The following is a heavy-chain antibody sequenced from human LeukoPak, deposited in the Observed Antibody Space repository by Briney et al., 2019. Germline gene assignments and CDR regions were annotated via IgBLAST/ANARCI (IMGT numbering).Heavy chain of an antibody. Sequence: GGSLRLSCAASGFTFSSYAISWVRQAPGKGLGWVSAISGSGGSTYHADSVKGRFTISRDNSKNTLYLQMNSLRAEDTAVYYCAKDQLLIAAAGYFDYWGQGTLVTVSS. CDR1: GFTFSSYA. CDR3: AKDQLLIAAAGYFDY. CDR2: ISGSGGST. D-gene: IGHD6-13*01. J-gene: IGHJ4*02. V-gene: IGHV3-23*01.